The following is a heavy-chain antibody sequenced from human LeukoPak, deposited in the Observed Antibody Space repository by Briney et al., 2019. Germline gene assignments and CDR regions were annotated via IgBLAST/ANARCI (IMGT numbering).Heavy chain of an antibody. J-gene: IGHJ5*02. V-gene: IGHV1-2*02. CDR3: ARAYYYDIGGFDP. D-gene: IGHD3-22*01. CDR1: GYTFTGYY. CDR2: IKPNSGGT. Sequence: ASVKVSCKASGYTFTGYYMHWVRQAPGQGLEWMGWIKPNSGGTNYAQKFQGRVTMTRDTSISTAYMELSRLRSDDTAVYYCARAYYYDIGGFDPWGQGTLVTVSS.